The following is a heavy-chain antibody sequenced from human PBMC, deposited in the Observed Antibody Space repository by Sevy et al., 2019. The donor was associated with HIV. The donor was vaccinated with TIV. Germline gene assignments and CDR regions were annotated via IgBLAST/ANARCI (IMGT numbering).Heavy chain of an antibody. Sequence: GGSLRLSCATSGFTFSSNWMTWVRQAPGKGLEWVANVKQDMSEKYYADSVKGRFTISRDNAKNSLYLEMNSLRAEDTAVYYCARAQQGTMLVVIGGLYFDLWGQGTLVTVSS. J-gene: IGHJ4*02. D-gene: IGHD2-21*01. CDR2: VKQDMSEK. CDR3: ARAQQGTMLVVIGGLYFDL. V-gene: IGHV3-7*01. CDR1: GFTFSSNW.